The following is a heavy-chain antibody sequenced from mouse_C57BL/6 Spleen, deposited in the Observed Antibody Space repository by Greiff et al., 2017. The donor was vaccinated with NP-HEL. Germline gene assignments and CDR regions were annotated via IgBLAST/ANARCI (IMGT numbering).Heavy chain of an antibody. CDR1: GFTFSSYA. CDR3: ASCYGSSYDWYFDV. V-gene: IGHV5-4*01. Sequence: EVQVVESGGGLVKPGGSLKLSCAASGFTFSSYAMSWVRQTPEKRLEWVATISDGGSYTYYPENVKGRFTISRDNAKNNLYLQMSHLKSEDTAMYYCASCYGSSYDWYFDVWGTGTTVTVSS. CDR2: ISDGGSYT. J-gene: IGHJ1*03. D-gene: IGHD1-1*01.